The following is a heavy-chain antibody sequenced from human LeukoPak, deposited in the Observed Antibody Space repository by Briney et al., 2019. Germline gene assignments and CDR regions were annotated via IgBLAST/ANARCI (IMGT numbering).Heavy chain of an antibody. CDR1: GGSFSGYC. D-gene: IGHD2-2*01. J-gene: IGHJ4*02. V-gene: IGHV4-34*01. CDR3: ARGRDIVVVPAAMSFDY. Sequence: SETLSLTCAVYGGSFSGYCWSWIRQPPGKGLEWIGEINHSGSTNYNPSLKSRVTISVDTSKNQFSLKLSSVTAADTAVYYCARGRDIVVVPAAMSFDYWGQGTLVTVSS. CDR2: INHSGST.